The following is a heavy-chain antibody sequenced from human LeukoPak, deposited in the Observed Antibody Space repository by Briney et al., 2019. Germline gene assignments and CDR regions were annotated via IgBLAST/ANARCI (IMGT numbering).Heavy chain of an antibody. CDR2: INEDGSTI. CDR1: GVTLSTYW. D-gene: IGHD7-27*01. J-gene: IGHJ4*02. Sequence: GSLRLSFAGSGVTLSTYWFHWVRQAPGKGLIWVSRINEDGSTINYADSVRGRFAISRDNAKNTLYLEMNSLRAEDTAVYYCARDLSGRDDYWGQGTLVTVSS. CDR3: ARDLSGRDDY. V-gene: IGHV3-74*01.